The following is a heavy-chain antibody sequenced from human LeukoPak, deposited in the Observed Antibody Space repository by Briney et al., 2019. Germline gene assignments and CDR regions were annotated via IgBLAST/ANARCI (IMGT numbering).Heavy chain of an antibody. CDR1: GFTFSSYG. V-gene: IGHV3-33*08. CDR3: VRGSGGNGYGYWGDN. CDR2: IWYDGNEK. J-gene: IGHJ4*02. Sequence: PGGSLRLSCAASGFTFSSYGMHWVRQAPGKGLEWVAVIWYDGNEKHYVDSVKGRFTISRDNFKNTLYLQMNSLRADDSAVYYCVRGSGGNGYGYWGDNWGQGTLVTVSS. D-gene: IGHD5-12*01.